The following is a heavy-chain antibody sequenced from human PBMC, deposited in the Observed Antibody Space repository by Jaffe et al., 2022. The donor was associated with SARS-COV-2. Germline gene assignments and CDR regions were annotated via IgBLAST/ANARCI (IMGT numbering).Heavy chain of an antibody. Sequence: QVQLVESGGGVVQPGRSLRLSCAASGFTFSSYGMHWVRQAPGKGLEWVAVISYDGSNKYYADSVKGRFTISRDNSKNTLYLQMNSLRAEDTAVYYCAKDFGTGETGWGQGTLVTVSS. V-gene: IGHV3-30*18. D-gene: IGHD7-27*01. J-gene: IGHJ4*02. CDR1: GFTFSSYG. CDR2: ISYDGSNK. CDR3: AKDFGTGETG.